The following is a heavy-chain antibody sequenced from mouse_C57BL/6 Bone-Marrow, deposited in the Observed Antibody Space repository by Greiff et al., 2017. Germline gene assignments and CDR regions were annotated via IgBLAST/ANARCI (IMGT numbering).Heavy chain of an antibody. D-gene: IGHD2-1*01. CDR1: GFTFSDYG. CDR2: ISSGSSTI. Sequence: EVKLVESGGGLVRPGGSLKLSCAASGFTFSDYGMHWVRQAPEKGLEWVAYISSGSSTIYYADTVKGRFTISRDNAKNTLFLQMTSLRSEDTAMYYCARIDWGNDFDYWGQGTTLTVSS. CDR3: ARIDWGNDFDY. V-gene: IGHV5-17*01. J-gene: IGHJ2*01.